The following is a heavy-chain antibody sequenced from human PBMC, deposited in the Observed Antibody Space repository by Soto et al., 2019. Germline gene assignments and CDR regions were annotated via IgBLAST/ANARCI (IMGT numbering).Heavy chain of an antibody. CDR3: AKRGYRSRHFDH. CDR1: GFTFSTFA. CDR2: ITPHADTT. D-gene: IGHD6-19*01. Sequence: EVQLLESGGGLLQPGGSLRLSCVASGFTFSTFALSWVRQAPGKGLEWVSTITPHADTTYYTESVKGRFTISRVNSRNTLYPLLHDLRAENTAVYYWAKRGYRSRHFDHWCQGTLANVSS. V-gene: IGHV3-23*01. J-gene: IGHJ4*02.